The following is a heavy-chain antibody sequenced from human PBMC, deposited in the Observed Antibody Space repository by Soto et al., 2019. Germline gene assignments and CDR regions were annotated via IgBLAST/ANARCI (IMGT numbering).Heavy chain of an antibody. CDR1: GGSISGGGYY. V-gene: IGHV4-31*03. CDR2: IYYSGST. J-gene: IGHJ6*02. D-gene: IGHD1-1*01. Sequence: SETLSLTCTVSGGSISGGGYYWSWIRQHPEKGLEWIGYIYYSGSTSYNPSLESRVTIPVDTSKTQFSLKLSSVTAADTAVYYCARGRGTISLSYYYGVDVWGQGTTVTVS. CDR3: ARGRGTISLSYYYGVDV.